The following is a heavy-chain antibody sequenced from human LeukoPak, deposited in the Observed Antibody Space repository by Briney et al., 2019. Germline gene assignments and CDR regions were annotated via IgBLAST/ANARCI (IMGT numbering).Heavy chain of an antibody. V-gene: IGHV4-59*01. CDR2: IYYSGST. Sequence: PSETLSLTCTVSDGSISSYYWSWIRQPPGKGLEWIGYIYYSGSTNYNPSLKSRVTISVDTSKNQFSLKLSSVTAADTAVYYCARDKRGQYYYGSGSYYKEAYYYGMDVWGQGTTVTVSS. J-gene: IGHJ6*02. D-gene: IGHD3-10*01. CDR1: DGSISSYY. CDR3: ARDKRGQYYYGSGSYYKEAYYYGMDV.